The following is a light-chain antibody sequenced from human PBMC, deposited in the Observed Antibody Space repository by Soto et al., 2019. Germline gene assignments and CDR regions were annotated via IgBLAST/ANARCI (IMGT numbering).Light chain of an antibody. Sequence: QSALTQPASVSGSPGQSITISCTGTSNDGGSYDFVSWYQQHPDKAPRLMIYEVSNRPSGVSDRFSGSKSGNTASLTISGLQAEDEADYYCISFTNSHIYVFGTGTKLTVL. CDR3: ISFTNSHIYV. CDR1: SNDGGSYDF. J-gene: IGLJ1*01. V-gene: IGLV2-14*01. CDR2: EVS.